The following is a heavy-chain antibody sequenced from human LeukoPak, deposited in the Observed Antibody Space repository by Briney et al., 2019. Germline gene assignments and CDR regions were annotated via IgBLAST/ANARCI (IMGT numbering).Heavy chain of an antibody. CDR3: AKLVTMIVVVGLEVDY. V-gene: IGHV1-2*02. D-gene: IGHD3-22*01. CDR1: GYTFTGYY. J-gene: IGHJ4*02. CDR2: INPNSGGT. Sequence: ASVKVSCKASGYTFTGYYMHWVRQAPGQGLEWMGWINPNSGGTNYAQKFQGRVTMTRDTSISTAYMELSRLRAEDTAVYYCAKLVTMIVVVGLEVDYWGQGTLVTVSS.